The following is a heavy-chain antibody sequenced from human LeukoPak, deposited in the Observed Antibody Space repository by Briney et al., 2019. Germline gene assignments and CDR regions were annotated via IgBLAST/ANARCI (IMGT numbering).Heavy chain of an antibody. CDR3: GRGISGVPPAIDC. V-gene: IGHV3-7*02. CDR1: GFTFSSYW. CDR2: IRQDGSEK. D-gene: IGHD1-14*01. Sequence: GGSLRLSCAASGFTFSSYWMSWVRQAPGKGLEWVANIRQDGSEKYYVDSVKGRFTISRDNAQNSLYLQMNSLRAEDTAVFYCGRGISGVPPAIDCWGQGTLVTVSS. J-gene: IGHJ4*02.